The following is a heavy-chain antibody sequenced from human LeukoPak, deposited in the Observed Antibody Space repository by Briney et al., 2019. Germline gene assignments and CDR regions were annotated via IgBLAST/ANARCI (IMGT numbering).Heavy chain of an antibody. J-gene: IGHJ4*02. CDR1: GFPFSSYS. V-gene: IGHV3-48*02. CDR3: ATGRIGY. CDR2: ISPGSNTI. Sequence: PGGSLRLSCTASGFPFSSYSMNWVRQAPGKGLEWVSYISPGSNTIYYADSVKGRFTISRDNAKNSLYLQMNSLRDEDTAVYYCATGRIGYWGQGTLVTVSS.